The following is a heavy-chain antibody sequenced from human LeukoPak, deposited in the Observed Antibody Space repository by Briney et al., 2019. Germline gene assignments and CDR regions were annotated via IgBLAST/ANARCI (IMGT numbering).Heavy chain of an antibody. V-gene: IGHV4-4*07. Sequence: SETLSLTCTVSGGSMTSSYWSWIRQPAGTGLEWLGRIYTNGGTNYNPSLKSRVTMSVDTSKNQFSLKLSSVTAADTAVYYCATARVGATEDDAFDIWGQGTMVTVSS. D-gene: IGHD1-26*01. CDR2: IYTNGGT. J-gene: IGHJ3*02. CDR3: ATARVGATEDDAFDI. CDR1: GGSMTSSY.